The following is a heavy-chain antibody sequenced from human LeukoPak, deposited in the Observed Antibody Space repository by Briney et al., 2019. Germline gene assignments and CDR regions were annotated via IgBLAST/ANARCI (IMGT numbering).Heavy chain of an antibody. CDR3: ARAKVVVAAFNWFDS. J-gene: IGHJ5*01. D-gene: IGHD2-15*01. CDR2: IWYDGSNK. Sequence: PGGSLRLSCAASGFTFSSYGMHWVRQAPGKGLEWVAVIWYDGSNKYYADSVKGRFTISRDNSKNTLYLQMNSLRAEDTAVYYCARAKVVVAAFNWFDSWGQGTLVTVSS. V-gene: IGHV3-33*01. CDR1: GFTFSSYG.